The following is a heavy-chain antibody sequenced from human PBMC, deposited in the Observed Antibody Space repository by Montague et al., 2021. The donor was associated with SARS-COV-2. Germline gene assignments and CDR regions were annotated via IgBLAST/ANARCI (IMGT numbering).Heavy chain of an antibody. Sequence: PALVKPTQTLTLTCTFSGFSLNTSGVGVTWVRQPPGKALEWLAFINWNDYKHYSPSVKSRITSTKDTSKNQVVLIMTNMDPVDTGTYYCAHDDVGNRGFDYWGQGTLVTVSS. CDR2: INWNDYK. CDR1: GFSLNTSGVG. J-gene: IGHJ4*02. D-gene: IGHD1-26*01. V-gene: IGHV2-5*01. CDR3: AHDDVGNRGFDY.